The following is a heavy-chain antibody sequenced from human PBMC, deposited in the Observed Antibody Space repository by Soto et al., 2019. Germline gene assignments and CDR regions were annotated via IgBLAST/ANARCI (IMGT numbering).Heavy chain of an antibody. CDR3: ASGPLVSRYYGLNV. CDR2: IFTNGNT. J-gene: IGHJ6*02. V-gene: IGHV4-4*07. Sequence: SETLSLTCYVSGVSMDDCYWSWIRQTAGRGLGWIGRIFTNGNTNYNPSLRGRLTMSVDTSTNQVSLRLTSVTAADTAVYYCASGPLVSRYYGLNVWGQGTTVTVSS. CDR1: GVSMDDCY.